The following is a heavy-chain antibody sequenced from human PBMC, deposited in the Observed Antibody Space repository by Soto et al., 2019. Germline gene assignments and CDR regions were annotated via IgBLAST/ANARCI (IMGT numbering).Heavy chain of an antibody. D-gene: IGHD3-9*01. CDR1: GGTFSSYA. J-gene: IGHJ6*02. CDR2: IIPIFGTA. CDR3: AREPTYYDILIGSHYYYGMDV. V-gene: IGHV1-69*06. Sequence: QVQLVQSGAEVKKPGSSVKVSCKASGGTFSSYAISWVRQAPGQGLEWMGGIIPIFGTANYAQKFQGRVTITADKSTSTAYMELSSLRSEDTAVYYCAREPTYYDILIGSHYYYGMDVWGQGTTVTVSS.